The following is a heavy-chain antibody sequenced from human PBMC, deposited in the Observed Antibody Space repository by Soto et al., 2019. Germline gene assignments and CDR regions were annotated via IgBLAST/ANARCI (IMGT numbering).Heavy chain of an antibody. CDR1: GFTFSSYS. V-gene: IGHV3-21*01. Sequence: GGSLRLSCAASGFTFSSYSMNWVRQAPGKGLEWVSSISSSSSYIYYADSVKGRFTISGDNAKNSLYLQMNSLRAEDTAVYYCAREGSNCSGGSCYALAFDIWGQGTMVTVSS. J-gene: IGHJ3*02. D-gene: IGHD2-15*01. CDR2: ISSSSSYI. CDR3: AREGSNCSGGSCYALAFDI.